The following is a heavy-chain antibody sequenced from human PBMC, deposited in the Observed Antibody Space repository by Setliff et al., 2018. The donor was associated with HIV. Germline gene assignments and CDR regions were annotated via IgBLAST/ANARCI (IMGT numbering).Heavy chain of an antibody. CDR1: GGSMSSYY. Sequence: SETLSLTCTVSGGSMSSYYWSWIRQPPGKGLEWIASIRSSGDTYYNPSLQSRVIISVDTSNNQISLKLTSVTAADTAVYYCTIPASSLAPNWGRGTQVTVSS. V-gene: IGHV4-59*05. J-gene: IGHJ4*02. CDR2: IRSSGDT. CDR3: TIPASSLAPN.